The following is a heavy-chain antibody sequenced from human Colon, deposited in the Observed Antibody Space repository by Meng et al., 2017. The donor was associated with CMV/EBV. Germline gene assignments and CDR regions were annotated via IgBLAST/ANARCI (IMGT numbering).Heavy chain of an antibody. CDR3: AKAHDIVISRGMDV. J-gene: IGHJ6*02. CDR1: GFTFSSYG. V-gene: IGHV3-30*02. CDR2: IRYNGSDA. D-gene: IGHD2/OR15-2a*01. Sequence: GGSLRLSCAASGFTFSSYGMHWVRQAPGKGLEWLSFIRYNGSDAYYADSVKGRFTVSRDNSQNTLYLQMNSLRVEDSAVYYCAKAHDIVISRGMDVWGPGTPVTVSS.